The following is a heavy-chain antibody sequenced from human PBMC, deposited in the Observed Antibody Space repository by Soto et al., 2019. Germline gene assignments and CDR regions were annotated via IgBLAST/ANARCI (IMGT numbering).Heavy chain of an antibody. Sequence: EVQLVESGGGLVQPGGSLRLSCAASGFTVSSNYMSWVRQAPGKGLEWVSVIYSGGSTYYADSVKGSFTISRDNSKNTLYLQMNSLRAEDTAVYYCARGDHYYPYYMDVWGKGTTVTVSS. CDR1: GFTVSSNY. J-gene: IGHJ6*03. V-gene: IGHV3-66*01. CDR3: ARGDHYYPYYMDV. CDR2: IYSGGST.